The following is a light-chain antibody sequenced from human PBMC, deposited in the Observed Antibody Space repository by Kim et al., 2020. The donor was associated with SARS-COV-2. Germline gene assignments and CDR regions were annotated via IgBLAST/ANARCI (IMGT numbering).Light chain of an antibody. Sequence: QSVTISCIGSTSDICNYNRVSWYQQSPGTAPKLLIYEVTKRPSGVPDRFSGSKSDNTASLTISGLQPEDEADYSCFSFTSSGSFVFGTGTKVTVL. CDR2: EVT. J-gene: IGLJ1*01. CDR1: TSDICNYNR. CDR3: FSFTSSGSFV. V-gene: IGLV2-18*02.